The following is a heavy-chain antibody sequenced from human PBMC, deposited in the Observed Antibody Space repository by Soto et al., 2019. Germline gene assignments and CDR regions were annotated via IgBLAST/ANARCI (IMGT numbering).Heavy chain of an antibody. CDR2: IKQDGSEK. Sequence: GGSLRLSCAASGFTFSSYWMSWVRQAPGKGLEWVANIKQDGSEKYYVDSVKGRFTISRDNAKNSLYLQMNSLRAEDTAVYYCARVGYDSSGYYLVQSGWKYFDIWGQGTMVTVSS. V-gene: IGHV3-7*05. J-gene: IGHJ3*02. CDR1: GFTFSSYW. D-gene: IGHD3-22*01. CDR3: ARVGYDSSGYYLVQSGWKYFDI.